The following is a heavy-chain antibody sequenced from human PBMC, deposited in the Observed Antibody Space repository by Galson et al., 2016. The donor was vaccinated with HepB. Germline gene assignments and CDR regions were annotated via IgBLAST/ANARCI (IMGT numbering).Heavy chain of an antibody. CDR3: AINGVAATQLQH. V-gene: IGHV1-69*13. D-gene: IGHD2-15*01. J-gene: IGHJ1*01. CDR1: GGTFSSYG. CDR2: IIPIFDTA. Sequence: SVKVSCKASGGTFSSYGISWVRQAPGQGLEWMGGIIPIFDTANYAQKFQGRVTISADESTSTAYMELSSLRSEDTALYYCAINGVAATQLQHWGQGTLVTVSS.